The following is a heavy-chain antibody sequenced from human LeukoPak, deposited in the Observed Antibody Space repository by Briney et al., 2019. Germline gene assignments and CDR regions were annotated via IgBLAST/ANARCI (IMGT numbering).Heavy chain of an antibody. J-gene: IGHJ4*02. Sequence: GASVKVSCKASGFTFTSSAVQWVRQARGQRLEWIGWIVVGSGNTNYAQKFQERVTITRDMSTSTAYMELSSLRSEDTAVYYCARGSITYYYGSGSYRHFDYWGQGTLVTVSS. D-gene: IGHD3-10*01. CDR1: GFTFTSSA. V-gene: IGHV1-58*01. CDR2: IVVGSGNT. CDR3: ARGSITYYYGSGSYRHFDY.